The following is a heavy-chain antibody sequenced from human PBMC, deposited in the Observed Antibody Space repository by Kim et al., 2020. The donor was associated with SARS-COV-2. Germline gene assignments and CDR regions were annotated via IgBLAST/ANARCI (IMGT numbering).Heavy chain of an antibody. CDR2: INHSGST. D-gene: IGHD5-12*01. J-gene: IGHJ4*02. CDR1: GGSFSGYY. Sequence: SETLSLTCAVYGGSFSGYYWSWIRQPPGKGLEWIGEINHSGSTNYNPSLKSRVTISVDTSKNQFSLKLSSVTAADTAVYYCARAPRGVFGLRDGYKPHLDYWGQGTLVTVSS. V-gene: IGHV4-34*01. CDR3: ARAPRGVFGLRDGYKPHLDY.